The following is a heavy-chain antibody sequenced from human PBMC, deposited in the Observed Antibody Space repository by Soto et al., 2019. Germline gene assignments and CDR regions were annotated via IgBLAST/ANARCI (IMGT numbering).Heavy chain of an antibody. Sequence: LRLSCGDSEFVFKNYEMNWVRQATWKGLEWISYISNSGNTIYVADSMRGRFTISRDNAKNSLFLQMNSLRADDTAVYYCARDIDNRDYYYGLDVWGQGTTVTVSS. V-gene: IGHV3-48*03. CDR1: EFVFKNYE. CDR3: ARDIDNRDYYYGLDV. D-gene: IGHD1-20*01. J-gene: IGHJ6*02. CDR2: ISNSGNTI.